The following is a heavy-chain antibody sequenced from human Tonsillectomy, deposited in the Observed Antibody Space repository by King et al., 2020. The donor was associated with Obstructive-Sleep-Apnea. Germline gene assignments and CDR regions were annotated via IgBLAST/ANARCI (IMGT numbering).Heavy chain of an antibody. CDR2: IYHSGST. CDR1: GGSISSSNW. Sequence: QLQESGPGLVKPSGTLSLTCAVSGGSISSSNWWSWVRQPPGKGLEWIGEIYHSGSTNYNPSLKSRVTISVDKSKNQFSLKLSSVTAADTAVYYCARVEGYSSGWWGTYYFDYWGQGTLVTVSS. J-gene: IGHJ4*02. V-gene: IGHV4-4*02. D-gene: IGHD6-19*01. CDR3: ARVEGYSSGWWGTYYFDY.